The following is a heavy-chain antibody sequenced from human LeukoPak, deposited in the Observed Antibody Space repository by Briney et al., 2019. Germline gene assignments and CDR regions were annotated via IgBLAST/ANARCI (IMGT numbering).Heavy chain of an antibody. Sequence: ASVKVSCKASGYAFTSYGISWVRQAPGQGLEWMGWISVYNGNTNYAQKLQGRVTTITDTSTSTAYMELRSLRSDDTAVYYCARVPSPYYYDSSGYYNYFDYWGQGTLVTVSS. D-gene: IGHD3-22*01. CDR1: GYAFTSYG. J-gene: IGHJ4*02. CDR3: ARVPSPYYYDSSGYYNYFDY. CDR2: ISVYNGNT. V-gene: IGHV1-18*01.